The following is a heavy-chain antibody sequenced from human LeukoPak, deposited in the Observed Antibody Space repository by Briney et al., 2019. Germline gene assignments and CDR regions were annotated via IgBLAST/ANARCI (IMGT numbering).Heavy chain of an antibody. CDR1: GFTFSSYR. CDR3: ARDSLTDYGGNEVAFDI. J-gene: IGHJ3*02. Sequence: GGSLRLSCAASGFTFSSYRMNWVRQAPGKGLEWVSSISSSSSYIYYADSVKGRFTVSRDNAKNSLYLQMNSLRAEDTAVYYCARDSLTDYGGNEVAFDIWGQGTMVTVSS. CDR2: ISSSSSYI. D-gene: IGHD4-23*01. V-gene: IGHV3-21*01.